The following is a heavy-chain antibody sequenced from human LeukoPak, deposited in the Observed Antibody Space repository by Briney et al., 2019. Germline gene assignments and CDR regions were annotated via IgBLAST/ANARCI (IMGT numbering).Heavy chain of an antibody. V-gene: IGHV5-51*01. J-gene: IGHJ4*02. Sequence: GESLKISCNGSGYSFTDYWIGWVRQMPGKGLEWMGIIYPGDSDTRYSPSFQGHVTISADKSISTAYLQWSSLKASDTAIYYCARALVGAATLSYWGQGTLVTVSS. CDR1: GYSFTDYW. D-gene: IGHD1-26*01. CDR3: ARALVGAATLSY. CDR2: IYPGDSDT.